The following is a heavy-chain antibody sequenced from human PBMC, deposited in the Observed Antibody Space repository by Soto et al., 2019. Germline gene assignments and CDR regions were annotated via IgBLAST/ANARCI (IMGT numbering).Heavy chain of an antibody. Sequence: EVHLLESGGGLVQPGESLRLSCGASGFTFSSCVMSWVRQAPGKGLEWVVGITDSGSCTNYADSVKGRFTISRDNSKNTMYLQMNNLRAEDTGVYYCAKGLINVRWYAADWGQGTLVTVSS. D-gene: IGHD6-13*01. CDR2: ITDSGSCT. CDR3: AKGLINVRWYAAD. CDR1: GFTFSSCV. J-gene: IGHJ4*02. V-gene: IGHV3-23*01.